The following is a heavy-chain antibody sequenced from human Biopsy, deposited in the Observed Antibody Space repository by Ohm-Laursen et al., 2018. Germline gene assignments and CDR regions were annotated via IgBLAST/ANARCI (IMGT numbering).Heavy chain of an antibody. CDR2: VYNGGIT. J-gene: IGHJ2*01. D-gene: IGHD3-9*01. CDR1: GGSIISYY. Sequence: SETLSLTCSVSGGSIISYYWTWIRQPPGKGLEWIGHVYNGGITNYNPSLKSRVTISKDTSKNQFSLQVNSVTAADTAVYYCVREPKTGTAEAWYFDLWGRGSPVTVPS. V-gene: IGHV4-59*01. CDR3: VREPKTGTAEAWYFDL.